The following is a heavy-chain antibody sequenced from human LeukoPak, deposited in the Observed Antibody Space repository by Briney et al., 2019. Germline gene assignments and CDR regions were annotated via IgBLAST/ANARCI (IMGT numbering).Heavy chain of an antibody. D-gene: IGHD5-18*01. CDR1: GFTFSTYS. CDR3: ARGERGPSCGALDH. Sequence: PGGSLRLSCTASGFTFSTYSLNWVRQAPGKGLEWVSFISSPRSHIYYADSVKGRLTIYRDNAKNSLYLQMSSLRAEDTAVYYCARGERGPSCGALDHWGQGALVTVSS. V-gene: IGHV3-21*01. J-gene: IGHJ4*02. CDR2: ISSPRSHI.